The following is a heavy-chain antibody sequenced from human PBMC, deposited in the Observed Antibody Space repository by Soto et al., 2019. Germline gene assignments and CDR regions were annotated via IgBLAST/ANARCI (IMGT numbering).Heavy chain of an antibody. Sequence: SETLSLTCTVSGGSISSGDYYWSWIRQPPGKGLEWIGYFYYSGSTYYNPSLKSRVTISVDTSKNQFSLKLSSVTAADTAVYYCARVLNSYYYDGSGYYPLWGQGTLVTVSS. CDR1: GGSISSGDYY. J-gene: IGHJ4*02. D-gene: IGHD3-22*01. CDR2: FYYSGST. CDR3: ARVLNSYYYDGSGYYPL. V-gene: IGHV4-30-4*01.